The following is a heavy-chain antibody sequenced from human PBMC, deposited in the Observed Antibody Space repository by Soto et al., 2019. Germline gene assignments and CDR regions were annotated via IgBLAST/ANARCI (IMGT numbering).Heavy chain of an antibody. Sequence: QVQLVESGGGVVQPGRSLRLSCAASGFTFSSYGMHWVRQAPGKGLEWVAVISYDGSNKYYADSVKGRFTISRDNSKNTLYLQMNSLGAEDTTVYYCAKLQGPHDYGDYSPVSWGQGTMVTVSS. CDR2: ISYDGSNK. V-gene: IGHV3-30*18. CDR1: GFTFSSYG. J-gene: IGHJ5*02. D-gene: IGHD4-17*01. CDR3: AKLQGPHDYGDYSPVS.